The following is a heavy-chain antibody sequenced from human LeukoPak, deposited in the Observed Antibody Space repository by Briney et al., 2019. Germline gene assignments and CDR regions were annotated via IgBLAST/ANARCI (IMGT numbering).Heavy chain of an antibody. CDR3: ARDRARDYYDSSGGSGAFDI. D-gene: IGHD3-22*01. V-gene: IGHV1-18*01. J-gene: IGHJ3*02. Sequence: ASVKVSCKTSGYTFNNFGITWVRQAPGQGPEWIGWISIGDGRTHYGRKFQDRVSMTREMSSNTAFLELSSLRSDDTAVYYCARDRARDYYDSSGGSGAFDIWGQGTMVTVSS. CDR2: ISIGDGRT. CDR1: GYTFNNFG.